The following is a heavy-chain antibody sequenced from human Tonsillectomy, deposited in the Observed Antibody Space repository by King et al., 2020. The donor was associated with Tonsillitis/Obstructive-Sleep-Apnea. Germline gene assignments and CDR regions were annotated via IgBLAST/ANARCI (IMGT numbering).Heavy chain of an antibody. V-gene: IGHV3-15*07. J-gene: IGHJ6*02. CDR3: TTRFSEYCSGGSCYYGLDV. CDR1: GFSFSKGW. Sequence: DVQLVESGGGLVKPGGPPRLSCVASGFSFSKGWMNWVRQAPGKGLEWVGRIKSKTDGGTIDYAAPVKGRFTISRDDSKNTRYVQMNSLKTEDTAVYYCTTRFSEYCSGGSCYYGLDVWGQGTTVTVSS. CDR2: IKSKTDGGTI. D-gene: IGHD2-15*01.